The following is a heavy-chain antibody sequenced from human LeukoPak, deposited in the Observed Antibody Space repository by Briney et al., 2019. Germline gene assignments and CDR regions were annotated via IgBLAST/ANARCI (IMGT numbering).Heavy chain of an antibody. CDR2: ISAYNGNT. D-gene: IGHD2-15*01. Sequence: ASVKVSCKASGDTFTRYGISWVRQAPGQGLEWMGWISAYNGNTNYAQKLQGRVTMTTDTSTSKAYVELGTVRSDDAAVYYGARVGGVGGGAKIDYWGQGALVTVSS. V-gene: IGHV1-18*01. J-gene: IGHJ4*02. CDR3: ARVGGVGGGAKIDY. CDR1: GDTFTRYG.